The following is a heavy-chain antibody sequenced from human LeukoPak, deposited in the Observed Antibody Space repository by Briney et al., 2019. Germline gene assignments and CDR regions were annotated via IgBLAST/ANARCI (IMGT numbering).Heavy chain of an antibody. D-gene: IGHD3-10*01. CDR1: GYTFSNYG. Sequence: ASVKVSCKASGYTFSNYGINWVRQAPGQGLEWMGWISGYSGNTNYAQKLQGRVTMTTDTSTSTAYMELRSLRSDDTAVYYCARDPVTMVRGVIGWFDPWGREPWSPSPQ. V-gene: IGHV1-18*01. CDR2: ISGYSGNT. J-gene: IGHJ5*02. CDR3: ARDPVTMVRGVIGWFDP.